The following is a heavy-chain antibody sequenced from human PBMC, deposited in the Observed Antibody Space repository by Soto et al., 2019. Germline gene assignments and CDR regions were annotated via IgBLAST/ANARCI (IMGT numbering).Heavy chain of an antibody. CDR3: AKISSAHYYYYVMGV. V-gene: IGHV3-23*01. CDR1: GFTFSDYA. Sequence: EVQLLESGGGLVQPGGSLRLSCVASGFTFSDYAMSWVRHVPGKGLEWVSAITDSGVSTYYADSVKGRFTISRDNSKNTLFLHMNSLRVEDTAIYFCAKISSAHYYYYVMGVWGQGTTVTVSS. J-gene: IGHJ6*02. CDR2: ITDSGVST. D-gene: IGHD3-22*01.